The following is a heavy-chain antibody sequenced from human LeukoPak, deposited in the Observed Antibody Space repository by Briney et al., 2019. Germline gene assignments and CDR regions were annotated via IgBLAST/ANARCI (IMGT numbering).Heavy chain of an antibody. D-gene: IGHD6-13*01. J-gene: IGHJ4*02. CDR2: IYYSGST. CDR1: GGSFSGYY. V-gene: IGHV4-34*01. Sequence: PSETLSLTCAVYGGSFSGYYWSWIRQPPGKGLEWIGSIYYSGSTYYNPSLKSRVTISVDTSKNQFSLKLSSVTAADTAVYYCARTIEGSSWYFFFDYWGQGTLVTVSS. CDR3: ARTIEGSSWYFFFDY.